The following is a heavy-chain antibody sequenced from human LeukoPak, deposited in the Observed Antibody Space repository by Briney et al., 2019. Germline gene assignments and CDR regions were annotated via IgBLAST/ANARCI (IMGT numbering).Heavy chain of an antibody. Sequence: ASVKVSCKASGYTFTSYYMHWVRQAPGQGLEWMGIINPSGGSTSYAQKFQGRVTMTRDTSISTAYMELSRLRSDDTAVYYCARALLSCSSTSCPRMRWFDPWGQGTLVTVSS. V-gene: IGHV1-46*01. CDR3: ARALLSCSSTSCPRMRWFDP. CDR1: GYTFTSYY. CDR2: INPSGGST. D-gene: IGHD2-2*01. J-gene: IGHJ5*02.